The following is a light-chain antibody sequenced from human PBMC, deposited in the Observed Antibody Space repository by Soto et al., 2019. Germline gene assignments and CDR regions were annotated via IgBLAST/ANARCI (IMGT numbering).Light chain of an antibody. CDR2: AAS. CDR3: QQSYSTPRT. CDR1: QSISNY. V-gene: IGKV1-39*01. Sequence: DIQMTQSPSSLSASVGDRVTITCRASQSISNYLNWYPQKPGKAPNLLIYAASSLQSGVPSRFSGRGSGTDFTLTISSLQPEDFATYFCQQSYSTPRTFGQGTKVEIK. J-gene: IGKJ1*01.